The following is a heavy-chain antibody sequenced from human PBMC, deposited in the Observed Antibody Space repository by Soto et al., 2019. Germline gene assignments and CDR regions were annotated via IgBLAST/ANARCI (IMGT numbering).Heavy chain of an antibody. Sequence: SETLSLTCAVSGYSISSGYYWGWIRQPPGKGLEWIGSIYHSGSTYYNTSLKSRVTISVDTSKNQFSLKLSSVTAADTAVYYCATNSYGLYDASWGQGTLVTASS. CDR3: ATNSYGLYDAS. CDR2: IYHSGST. D-gene: IGHD5-18*01. CDR1: GYSISSGYY. V-gene: IGHV4-38-2*01. J-gene: IGHJ5*02.